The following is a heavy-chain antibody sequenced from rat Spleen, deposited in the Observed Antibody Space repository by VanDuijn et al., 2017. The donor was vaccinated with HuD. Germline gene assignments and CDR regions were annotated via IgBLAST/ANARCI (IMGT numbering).Heavy chain of an antibody. CDR3: AILTAGFAY. CDR1: GFTFNNYW. CDR2: ITNASGRT. V-gene: IGHV5-31*01. Sequence: EVQLVESGGGLVQPGGSLKLSCVASGFTFNNYWMTWIRQAPGKGLEWVASITNASGRTYYPDSVKGRFTISRDNAENTVYLQMNSLRSEDTATYYCAILTAGFAYWGQGTLVTVSS. J-gene: IGHJ3*01.